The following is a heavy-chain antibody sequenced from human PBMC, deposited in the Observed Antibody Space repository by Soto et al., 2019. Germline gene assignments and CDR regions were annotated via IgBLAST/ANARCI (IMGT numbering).Heavy chain of an antibody. D-gene: IGHD3-3*01. Sequence: KASETLSLTCTVSGGSISSYYWSWIRQPPGKGLEWIGYIYYSGSTNYNPSLKSRVTISVDTSKNQFSLKLSSVTAADTAVYYCARENLYDFWSGYYRNWFDPWGQGTLVTVSS. J-gene: IGHJ5*02. CDR3: ARENLYDFWSGYYRNWFDP. CDR2: IYYSGST. V-gene: IGHV4-59*01. CDR1: GGSISSYY.